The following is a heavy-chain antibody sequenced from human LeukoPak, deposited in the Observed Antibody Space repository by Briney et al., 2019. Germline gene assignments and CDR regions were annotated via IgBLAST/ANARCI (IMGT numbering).Heavy chain of an antibody. CDR3: ARDIRGNYFDS. CDR1: GFIFDDSL. Sequence: GGSLRLSCVASGFIFDDSLMHWVRQAPGKGLEWISLISRDGSTPYYADSVKGRFTISRDNSKNSLFLQMNSRTPEDTAVYYCARDIRGNYFDSWGQGTLVTVSS. D-gene: IGHD3-16*01. J-gene: IGHJ4*02. V-gene: IGHV3-43*01. CDR2: ISRDGSTP.